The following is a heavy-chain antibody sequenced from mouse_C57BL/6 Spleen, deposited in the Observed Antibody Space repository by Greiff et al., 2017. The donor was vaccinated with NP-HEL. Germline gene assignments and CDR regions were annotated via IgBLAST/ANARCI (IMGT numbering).Heavy chain of an antibody. CDR1: GFTFSSYA. D-gene: IGHD1-1*01. J-gene: IGHJ4*01. CDR3: TRDEIHYYGSSHYAMDY. V-gene: IGHV5-9-1*02. Sequence: EVQRVESGEGLVKPGGSLKLSCAASGFTFSSYAMSWVRQTPEKRLEWVAYISSGGDYIYYADTVKGRFTISRDNARNTLYLQMSSLKSEDTAMYYCTRDEIHYYGSSHYAMDYWGQGTSVTVSS. CDR2: ISSGGDYI.